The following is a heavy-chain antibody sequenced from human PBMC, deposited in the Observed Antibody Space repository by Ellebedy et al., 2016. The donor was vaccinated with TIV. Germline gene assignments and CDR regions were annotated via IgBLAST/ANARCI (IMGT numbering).Heavy chain of an antibody. Sequence: AASVKVSCKASGGTFSSYAISWVRQAPGQGLEWMGWISAYNGNTNYAQKLQGRVTMTTDTSTSTSYMELSSLRSEDTAVYYCAALKADSGYDLESRKYYYYGMDVWGQGTTVTVSS. J-gene: IGHJ6*02. D-gene: IGHD5-12*01. CDR1: GGTFSSYA. CDR2: ISAYNGNT. CDR3: AALKADSGYDLESRKYYYYGMDV. V-gene: IGHV1-18*01.